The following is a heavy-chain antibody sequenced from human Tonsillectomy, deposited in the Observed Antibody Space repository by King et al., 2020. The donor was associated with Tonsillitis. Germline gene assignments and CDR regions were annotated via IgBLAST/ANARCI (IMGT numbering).Heavy chain of an antibody. V-gene: IGHV3-21*01. CDR1: GFTFSSYS. CDR2: ISSNNNYI. D-gene: IGHD6-19*01. J-gene: IGHJ4*02. CDR3: ARDAKLIAGAVN. Sequence: QLVQSGGGLVKPGGSLRLSCAASGFTFSSYSMNWVRQAPGKGLEWVSSISSNNNYIYYADSVKGRFTISRDNAKNSLYLQMNSLRAEDTAVSYCARDAKLIAGAVNWGQGTLVTVSS.